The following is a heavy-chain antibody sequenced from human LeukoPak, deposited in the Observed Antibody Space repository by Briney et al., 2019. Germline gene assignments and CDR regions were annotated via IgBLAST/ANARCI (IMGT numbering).Heavy chain of an antibody. Sequence: PGGPLSLSCAASGFTFSSSAMNWVRQATGKGLEWVSAIGVAANTFYSGSVKGRFTISRENAKNSLYLLMSSLRAEDTAVYYCARQNTPHGNFDYWGQGTLVTVSS. V-gene: IGHV3-13*01. D-gene: IGHD1-26*01. CDR1: GFTFSSSA. CDR2: IGVAANT. CDR3: ARQNTPHGNFDY. J-gene: IGHJ4*02.